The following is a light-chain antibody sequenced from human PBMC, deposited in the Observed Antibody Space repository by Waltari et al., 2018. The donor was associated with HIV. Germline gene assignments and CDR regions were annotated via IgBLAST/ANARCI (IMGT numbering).Light chain of an antibody. V-gene: IGLV2-14*01. CDR1: TSDIRDFNF. CDR3: SSYSARGFVV. CDR2: QVY. Sequence: HSALTQPASVSGSPGQSITISCTGPTSDIRDFNFVSWYQQSPGRAHKLIIFQVYSRPSGISDRFSGSKSGVTASLTISALRAEDEADYFCSSYSARGFVVFGGGTKVTVL. J-gene: IGLJ3*02.